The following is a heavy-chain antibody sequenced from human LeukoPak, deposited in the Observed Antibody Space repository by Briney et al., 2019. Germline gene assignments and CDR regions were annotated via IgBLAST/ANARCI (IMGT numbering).Heavy chain of an antibody. CDR3: ARGGYSSGWWDY. D-gene: IGHD6-19*01. V-gene: IGHV4-4*07. CDR1: GGSISSYY. J-gene: IGHJ4*02. CDR2: INSSGST. Sequence: PSETLSLTCTVSGGSISSYYWSWIRQPAGKGLEWIGRINSSGSTNYNPPLKSRVTMSVDTSKNQFSLKLSSVTAADTAVYYCARGGYSSGWWDYWGQGTLVTVSS.